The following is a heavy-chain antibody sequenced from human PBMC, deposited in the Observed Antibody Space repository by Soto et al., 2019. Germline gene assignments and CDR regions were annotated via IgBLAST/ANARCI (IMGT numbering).Heavy chain of an antibody. V-gene: IGHV3-23*01. CDR3: AKDSNKYSSSLRGRYFDY. J-gene: IGHJ4*02. CDR2: IIGSGRNT. Sequence: EVQLLESGGGLVHPWGSLRLSCGTSGFTFSNYAMGWVRQAPGKGLEWVASIIGSGRNTYYADSVKGRFTISRDNSKNTLLLQMNSLGAEDTAVYYCAKDSNKYSSSLRGRYFDYWGQGIGVTVSS. CDR1: GFTFSNYA. D-gene: IGHD4-4*01.